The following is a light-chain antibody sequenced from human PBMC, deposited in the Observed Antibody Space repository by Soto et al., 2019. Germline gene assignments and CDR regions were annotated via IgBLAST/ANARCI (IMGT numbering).Light chain of an antibody. CDR3: QQSNSIPYI. CDR1: QAISTW. V-gene: IGKV1-12*01. Sequence: DIQVTQSPSSVSASVGDRVTITCRASQAISTWLAWYQQKPGKAPKLLIYDASTLQSGVPSRFSGSGSGTDFTLTISILQPEDFATYYCQQSNSIPYIFAQGTKLDIK. J-gene: IGKJ2*01. CDR2: DAS.